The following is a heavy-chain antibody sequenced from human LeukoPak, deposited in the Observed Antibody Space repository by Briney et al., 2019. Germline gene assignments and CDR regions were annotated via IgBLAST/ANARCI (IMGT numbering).Heavy chain of an antibody. CDR3: ARDPYYDILTGYFEGRDY. Sequence: SETLSLTCAVSGYSISSGYYRGWIRQPPGKGLEWIGSIYHSGSTYYNPSLKSRVTISVDTSKNQFSLKLSSVTAADTAVYYCARDPYYDILTGYFEGRDYWGQGTLVTVSS. CDR2: IYHSGST. CDR1: GYSISSGYY. V-gene: IGHV4-38-2*02. J-gene: IGHJ4*02. D-gene: IGHD3-9*01.